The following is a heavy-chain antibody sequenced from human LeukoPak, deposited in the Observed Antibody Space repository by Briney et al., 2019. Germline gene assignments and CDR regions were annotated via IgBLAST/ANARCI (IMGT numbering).Heavy chain of an antibody. Sequence: GGSLRLSCAASGFTFSSYSMNWVRQVPGKGLEWVSSISSSSSYIYYADSVKGRFTISRDNAKNSLYLQMNSLRAEDTAVYYCARDAPGSYSPHFDYWGQGTLVTVSS. V-gene: IGHV3-21*01. CDR3: ARDAPGSYSPHFDY. J-gene: IGHJ4*02. D-gene: IGHD1-26*01. CDR2: ISSSSSYI. CDR1: GFTFSSYS.